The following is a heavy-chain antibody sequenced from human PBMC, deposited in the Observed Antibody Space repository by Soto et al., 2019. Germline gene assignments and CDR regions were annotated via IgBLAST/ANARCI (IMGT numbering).Heavy chain of an antibody. J-gene: IGHJ4*02. CDR2: ISSSSSHI. V-gene: IGHV3-21*04. CDR3: TREITASDY. Sequence: PGGSLRLSCTASGFTFSSYAMNWVRQAPGKGLEWVSSISSSSSHIYYVDSVKGRFTVSRDNAKNSVFLQMNSLRAEDTAVYYCTREITASDYWGQGNLVTVSS. CDR1: GFTFSSYA.